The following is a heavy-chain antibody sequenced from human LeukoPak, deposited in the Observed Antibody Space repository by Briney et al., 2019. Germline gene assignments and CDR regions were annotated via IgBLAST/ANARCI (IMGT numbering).Heavy chain of an antibody. Sequence: GASVKVSCKASGGTFSSYAISWVRQAPGQGLEWVGGIIPIFGTANYAQKFRGRVTIPTDESTSTAYMELSSLRSEDTAVYYCARISRDGYIFDYWGQGTLVTVSS. CDR2: IIPIFGTA. V-gene: IGHV1-69*05. CDR3: ARISRDGYIFDY. D-gene: IGHD5-24*01. J-gene: IGHJ4*02. CDR1: GGTFSSYA.